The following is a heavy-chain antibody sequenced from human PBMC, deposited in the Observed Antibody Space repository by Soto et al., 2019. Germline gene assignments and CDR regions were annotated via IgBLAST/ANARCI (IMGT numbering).Heavy chain of an antibody. V-gene: IGHV3-48*01. CDR3: ASRRGRYFYYGMDV. CDR1: GFTFSSYS. CDR2: ISSSSSTI. J-gene: IGHJ6*02. Sequence: PGGSLRLSCAASGFTFSSYSMNWVRQAPGKGLEWVSYISSSSSTIYYADSVKGRFSISRDNSKDTLYLQMNSLRAEDTAVYYCASRRGRYFYYGMDVWGQGTTVTVSS.